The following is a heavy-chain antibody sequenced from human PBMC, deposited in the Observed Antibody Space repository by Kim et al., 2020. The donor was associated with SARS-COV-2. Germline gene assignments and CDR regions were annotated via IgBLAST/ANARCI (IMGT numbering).Heavy chain of an antibody. CDR3: AKGRYYDSSGSATFDY. D-gene: IGHD3-22*01. J-gene: IGHJ4*02. Sequence: SVKGRFTISRDNSKNTLYLQMNSLRAEDTAVYYCAKGRYYDSSGSATFDYWGQGTLVTVSS. V-gene: IGHV3-30*02.